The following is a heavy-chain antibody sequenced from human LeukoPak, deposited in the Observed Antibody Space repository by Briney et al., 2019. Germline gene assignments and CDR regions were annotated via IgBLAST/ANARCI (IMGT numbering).Heavy chain of an antibody. CDR2: ICRGGNT. CDR3: ARGETSSYDY. D-gene: IGHD2-2*01. Sequence: GGSLRLSCAASGFTASINYMSWVRQAPGQGLVWDSVICRGGNTYYADYVKGRLTIARDNSKNTVYLQMNSLRAEDTAVYYCARGETSSYDYWGQGTLVTVSS. CDR1: GFTASINY. V-gene: IGHV3-53*01. J-gene: IGHJ4*02.